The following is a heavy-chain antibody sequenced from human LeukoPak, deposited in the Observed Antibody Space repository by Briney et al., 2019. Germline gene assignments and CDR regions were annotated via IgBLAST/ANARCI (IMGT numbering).Heavy chain of an antibody. Sequence: KPSETLSLTCTVSGGSISSYYWSWIRQPPGKGLEWIGYIYYSGSTNYNPSLKSRVTISVDTSTNQFSLKLSSVTAADTAVYYCASDGSRYCSSTSCYREGYYYYYMDVWGKGTTVTVSS. J-gene: IGHJ6*03. CDR3: ASDGSRYCSSTSCYREGYYYYYMDV. V-gene: IGHV4-59*01. CDR2: IYYSGST. CDR1: GGSISSYY. D-gene: IGHD2-2*01.